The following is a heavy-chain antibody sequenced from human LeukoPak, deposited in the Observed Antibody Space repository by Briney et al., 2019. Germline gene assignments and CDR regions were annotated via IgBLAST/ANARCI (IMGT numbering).Heavy chain of an antibody. D-gene: IGHD3-10*01. CDR3: ATNGGLFDS. J-gene: IGHJ4*02. V-gene: IGHV3-7*01. Sequence: GGSLRLSCAASGFTFSSYWMSWVRQAPGKGLEWVANINHDGSEKNYVDSVKGRFTISRDNAKNSLFLQMNSLRAEDTAVYYCATNGGLFDSWGQGTLVTVSS. CDR2: INHDGSEK. CDR1: GFTFSSYW.